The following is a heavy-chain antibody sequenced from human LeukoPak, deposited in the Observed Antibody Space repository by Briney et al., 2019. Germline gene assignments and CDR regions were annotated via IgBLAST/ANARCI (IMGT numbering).Heavy chain of an antibody. CDR3: AREYSDSSGHLDY. CDR2: IYYSGST. J-gene: IGHJ4*02. Sequence: SETLSLTCTVSGGSLSGYYWSWLRQPPGKGLEHIGYIYYSGSTNYSPSLKSRVTISIDTSKNQFSLRLSSVTAADTAVYYCAREYSDSSGHLDYWGQGTLVTVSS. D-gene: IGHD6-19*01. CDR1: GGSLSGYY. V-gene: IGHV4-59*01.